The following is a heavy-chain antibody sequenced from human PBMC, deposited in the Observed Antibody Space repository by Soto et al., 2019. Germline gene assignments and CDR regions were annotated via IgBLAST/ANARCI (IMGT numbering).Heavy chain of an antibody. D-gene: IGHD3-10*01. J-gene: IGHJ6*02. CDR2: INHSGST. Sequence: PSETLSLTCAVYGGSFSGYYWSWIRQPPGKGLEWIGEINHSGSTNYNPSLKSRVTISVDTSKNQFSLKLSSVTAADTAVYYCARGYGSGSYRVYYYYYYGMDVWGQGTTVTVSS. V-gene: IGHV4-34*01. CDR3: ARGYGSGSYRVYYYYYYGMDV. CDR1: GGSFSGYY.